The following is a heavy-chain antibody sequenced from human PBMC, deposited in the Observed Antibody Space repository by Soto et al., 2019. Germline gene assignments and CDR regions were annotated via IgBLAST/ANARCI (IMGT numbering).Heavy chain of an antibody. V-gene: IGHV1-69*02. J-gene: IGHJ4*02. CDR3: ASDVYYDFWSGYREFDY. CDR2: IIPILGIA. Sequence: QVQLVQSGAEVKKPGSSVKVSCKASGGTFSSYTISWVRQAPGQGLEWMGRIIPILGIANYAQKFQGRVTITADTSTSTAYMELSSLRSEDTAVYYCASDVYYDFWSGYREFDYWGQGTLVTVSS. CDR1: GGTFSSYT. D-gene: IGHD3-3*01.